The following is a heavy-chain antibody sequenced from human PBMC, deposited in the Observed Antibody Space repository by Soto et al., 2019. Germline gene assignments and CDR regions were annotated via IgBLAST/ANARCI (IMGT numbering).Heavy chain of an antibody. CDR2: MYYSGGT. CDR1: GGSISISSYY. CDR3: ARINYYDNSCPS. Sequence: PSETLSLTCSVSGGSISISSYYWGWVRQPPGKGLEWIASMYYSGGTYYNPSLKSRATISVDKSKNQFSLKLTSVTAADTAVYFCARINYYDNSCPSWGQGNLVTVSS. D-gene: IGHD3-22*01. J-gene: IGHJ5*02. V-gene: IGHV4-39*01.